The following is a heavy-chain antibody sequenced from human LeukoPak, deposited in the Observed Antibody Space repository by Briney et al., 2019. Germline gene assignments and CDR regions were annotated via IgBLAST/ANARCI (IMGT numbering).Heavy chain of an antibody. J-gene: IGHJ5*02. CDR3: ASSGWSRSNWFDP. CDR2: IHSGGST. V-gene: IGHV3-66*02. CDR1: GFTVNSNY. Sequence: GGSLRLSCAASGFTVNSNYMTWVRQAPGKGLEWVSVIHSGGSTFYADFVKGRFTISRDNSKNTLYLQMNSLRTDDTAVYYCASSGWSRSNWFDPWGQGTLVTVSS. D-gene: IGHD6-13*01.